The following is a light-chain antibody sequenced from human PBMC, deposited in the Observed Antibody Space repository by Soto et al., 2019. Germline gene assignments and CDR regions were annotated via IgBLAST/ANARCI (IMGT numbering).Light chain of an antibody. CDR3: LQHNTYPHT. CDR1: QGIRNY. J-gene: IGKJ2*01. V-gene: IGKV1-17*01. Sequence: IQMTQSPSSLSASVGDTVTVTCRASQGIRNYLNWFQQKPGKAPKRLISVASTLQSGVPSRFSGSGSGTEFTLTISSLQPEDSATYYCLQHNTYPHTFGQGTKLEIK. CDR2: VAS.